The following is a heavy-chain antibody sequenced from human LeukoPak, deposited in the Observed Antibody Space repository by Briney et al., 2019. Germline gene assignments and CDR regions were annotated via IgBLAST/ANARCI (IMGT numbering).Heavy chain of an antibody. CDR1: GITFSSYG. J-gene: IGHJ4*02. Sequence: GGSLRLSCVASGITFSSYGMHWVRQAPGKGLEWVAVISYDGTNKYYADSVRGRFTISRDNSKNTLYLQMDSLRTEDTAVYYCARVELYASGWYGSVDYWGQGTLVAVSS. CDR3: ARVELYASGWYGSVDY. CDR2: ISYDGTNK. V-gene: IGHV3-30*03. D-gene: IGHD6-19*01.